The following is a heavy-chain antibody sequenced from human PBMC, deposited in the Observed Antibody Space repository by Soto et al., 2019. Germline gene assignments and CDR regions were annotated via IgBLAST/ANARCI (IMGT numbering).Heavy chain of an antibody. CDR3: ARDDYDSSGYYDNWFDP. D-gene: IGHD3-22*01. CDR2: INPNSGGT. J-gene: IGHJ5*02. V-gene: IGHV1-2*02. Sequence: ASVKVSCKASGYTFTGYYMHWVRQAPGQGLEWMGWINPNSGGTNYAQKFQGRVTMTRDTSISTAYMELSRLRSDDTAVYYCARDDYDSSGYYDNWFDPWVHGTLGTVSS. CDR1: GYTFTGYY.